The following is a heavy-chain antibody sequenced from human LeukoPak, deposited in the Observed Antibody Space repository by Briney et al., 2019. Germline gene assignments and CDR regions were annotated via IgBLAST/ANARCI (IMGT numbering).Heavy chain of an antibody. Sequence: ASVKVSCKASGYTFTGYYMHWVRQAPGQGLEWMGRINPNSGGTNYAQKFQGRVTMTRDTSISTAYMELSSLRSEDTAVYYCARDRFGYFDYWGQGTLVTVSS. CDR2: INPNSGGT. CDR1: GYTFTGYY. CDR3: ARDRFGYFDY. V-gene: IGHV1-2*06. J-gene: IGHJ4*02. D-gene: IGHD3-16*01.